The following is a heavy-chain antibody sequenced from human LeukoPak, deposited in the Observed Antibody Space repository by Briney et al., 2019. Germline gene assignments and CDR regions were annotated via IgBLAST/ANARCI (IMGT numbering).Heavy chain of an antibody. CDR2: IPYDGSNK. V-gene: IGHV3-30*13. CDR3: ARAEGYGGELDS. Sequence: GGSLRLSCAASGFTFSSYAMSWVRQAPGKGLEWVAVIPYDGSNKYYADSVKGRFTISRENSKNRLYLQMNSLRAEDTAVYYCARAEGYGGELDSWGQGTLVTVSS. D-gene: IGHD4-23*01. J-gene: IGHJ4*02. CDR1: GFTFSSYA.